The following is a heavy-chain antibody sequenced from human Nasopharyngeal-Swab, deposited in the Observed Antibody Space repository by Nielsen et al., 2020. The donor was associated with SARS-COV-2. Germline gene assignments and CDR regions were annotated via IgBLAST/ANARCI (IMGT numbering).Heavy chain of an antibody. CDR1: GDTFNNYV. Sequence: SVKVSCKASGDTFNNYVFSWVRQAPGQGLEWMGRIIPMLGIANYAQKFQGRVTITADKSTSTAYMELSNLRSEDAAVYYCASCIVATAYGPSHYYYYAMDVWGQGTTVTVSS. D-gene: IGHD5-12*01. V-gene: IGHV1-69*04. J-gene: IGHJ6*02. CDR3: ASCIVATAYGPSHYYYYAMDV. CDR2: IIPMLGIA.